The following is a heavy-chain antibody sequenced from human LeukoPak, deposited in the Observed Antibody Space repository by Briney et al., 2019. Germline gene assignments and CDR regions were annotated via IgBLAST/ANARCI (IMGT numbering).Heavy chain of an antibody. CDR3: ARVSRGSYYVEGYFDY. CDR1: GFTFSSYS. J-gene: IGHJ4*02. D-gene: IGHD1-26*01. V-gene: IGHV3-48*01. CDR2: TSSSSSTI. Sequence: GGSLRLSCAASGFTFSSYSMNGVRQAQGKGLEGVSYTSSSSSTIYYADSVKGRFTISRDNAKNSLYLQMNSLRAEDTAVYYCARVSRGSYYVEGYFDYWGQGTLVTVSS.